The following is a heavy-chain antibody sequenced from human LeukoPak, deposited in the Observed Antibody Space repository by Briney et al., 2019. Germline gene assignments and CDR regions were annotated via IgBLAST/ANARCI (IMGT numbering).Heavy chain of an antibody. D-gene: IGHD3-16*01. CDR1: GFTFDDYA. J-gene: IGHJ5*02. V-gene: IGHV3-9*01. CDR3: AKDAYSMGLNWFDP. Sequence: GGSLRLSCAASGFTFDDYAMHWVRQAPGKGLEGVSGISWNSGSIGYADSVKGRFTISRDNAKNSLYLQMNSLRAEDTALYYCAKDAYSMGLNWFDPWGQGTLVTVSS. CDR2: ISWNSGSI.